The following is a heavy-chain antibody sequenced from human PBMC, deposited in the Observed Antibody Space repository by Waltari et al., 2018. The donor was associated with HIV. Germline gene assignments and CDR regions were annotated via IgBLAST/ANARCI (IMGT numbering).Heavy chain of an antibody. Sequence: QVQLVQSGAEVKKPGASVKVSCKASGYTFTSYDINWVRQATGQGLEWMGWINPNSGNTGYAQKFQGRGTMTRNTSISTAYMELSSLRSEDTAVYYCARSYDYGGNPIYYGMDVWGQGTTVTVSS. D-gene: IGHD4-17*01. V-gene: IGHV1-8*01. CDR2: INPNSGNT. CDR3: ARSYDYGGNPIYYGMDV. J-gene: IGHJ6*02. CDR1: GYTFTSYD.